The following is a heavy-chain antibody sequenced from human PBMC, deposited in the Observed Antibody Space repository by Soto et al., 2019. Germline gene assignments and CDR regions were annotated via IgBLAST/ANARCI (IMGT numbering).Heavy chain of an antibody. CDR3: ARHQRGINWFDP. CDR1: GGSISSYY. Sequence: QVQLQESGPGLVKPSETLSLTCTVSGGSISSYYWSWIRQPPGKGLEWIGYIYYSGSTNYNPSLKSRVTISVDTSKNQFSLKLSSVTAADTAVYYCARHQRGINWFDPWGQGTLVTVSS. J-gene: IGHJ5*02. D-gene: IGHD6-13*01. CDR2: IYYSGST. V-gene: IGHV4-59*08.